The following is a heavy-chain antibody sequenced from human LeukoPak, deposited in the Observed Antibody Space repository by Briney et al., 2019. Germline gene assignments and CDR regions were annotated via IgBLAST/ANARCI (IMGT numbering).Heavy chain of an antibody. V-gene: IGHV3-53*01. CDR1: GFTVSSNY. Sequence: PGGSLGLSCAASGFTVSSNYMSWVRQAPGKGLEWVSVIYSGGSTYYADSVKGRFTISRDNSKNTLYLQMNSLRAEDTAVYYCASNSDYWGQGTLVTVSS. J-gene: IGHJ4*02. D-gene: IGHD2/OR15-2a*01. CDR2: IYSGGST. CDR3: ASNSDY.